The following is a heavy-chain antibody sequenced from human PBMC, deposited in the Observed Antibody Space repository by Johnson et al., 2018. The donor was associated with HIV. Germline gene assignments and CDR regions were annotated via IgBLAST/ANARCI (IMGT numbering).Heavy chain of an antibody. CDR1: GFTFSSYP. D-gene: IGHD3-3*01. CDR3: ARDMRWSKAFDI. Sequence: QVQLVESGGGVVQPGRSLRLSCAASGFTFSSYPMHWVRQAPGQGLQWVAVISYDGSNKYYADSVKGRFTISRDNSKNTLYLQMNSLRAEDTALYYCARDMRWSKAFDIWGQGTMVTVSS. J-gene: IGHJ3*02. CDR2: ISYDGSNK. V-gene: IGHV3-30*04.